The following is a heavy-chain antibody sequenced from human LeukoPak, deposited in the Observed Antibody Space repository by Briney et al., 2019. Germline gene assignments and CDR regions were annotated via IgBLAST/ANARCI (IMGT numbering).Heavy chain of an antibody. Sequence: GGSLRLSCAAAQSTFYSYWMHWVRLVPGKGLAWVSRVNSDGTSTTYADSVRGRFTVSRDNAQNTLYLQMDSLRVDDTAVYYCAGGGFSGFDHWGQGILVTVSS. J-gene: IGHJ4*02. CDR2: VNSDGTST. D-gene: IGHD4-23*01. CDR3: AGGGFSGFDH. V-gene: IGHV3-74*03. CDR1: QSTFYSYW.